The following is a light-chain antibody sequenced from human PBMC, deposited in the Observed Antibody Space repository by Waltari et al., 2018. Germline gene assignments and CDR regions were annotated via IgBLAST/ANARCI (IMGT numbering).Light chain of an antibody. CDR2: SVS. CDR1: SSDVGNYNY. V-gene: IGLV2-11*01. Sequence: QSAPTQPRSVSGSPGQSVTISCTGTSSDVGNYNYVSWYQQHPGKAPKLMISSVSQRPSGVPDRFSGSKSGNTASLTISGLQAEDEADYYCCSYAGTYTYVFGTGTKVTVL. CDR3: CSYAGTYTYV. J-gene: IGLJ1*01.